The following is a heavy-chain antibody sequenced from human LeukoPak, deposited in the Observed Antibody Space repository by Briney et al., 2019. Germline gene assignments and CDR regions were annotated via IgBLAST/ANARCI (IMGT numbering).Heavy chain of an antibody. Sequence: PGGSLRLSYAASGFSFSSYWMHWVRQAPGKGLVWVSRINSDGSRTSYGDSVKGRFTISRDNGKNTLYMQMNSLRAEDTAVYYCAREDYGGNPFWYWGQGTLVTVSS. CDR2: INSDGSRT. V-gene: IGHV3-74*01. D-gene: IGHD4-23*01. CDR1: GFSFSSYW. CDR3: AREDYGGNPFWY. J-gene: IGHJ4*02.